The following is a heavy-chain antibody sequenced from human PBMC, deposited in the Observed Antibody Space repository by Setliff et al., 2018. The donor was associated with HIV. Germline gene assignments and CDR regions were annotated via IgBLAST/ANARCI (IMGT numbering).Heavy chain of an antibody. J-gene: IGHJ3*02. CDR3: TRNRNYAFDI. CDR1: GFTFSIAW. Sequence: GSLRLSCAASGFTFSIAWINWVRQAPGKGLEWVGFIRSKPYGGTTEYGASVKGRFTMSRDDSKSIAYLQMNSLKTEDTAVYYCTRNRNYAFDIWGQGTMVTVSS. V-gene: IGHV3-49*04. CDR2: IRSKPYGGTT.